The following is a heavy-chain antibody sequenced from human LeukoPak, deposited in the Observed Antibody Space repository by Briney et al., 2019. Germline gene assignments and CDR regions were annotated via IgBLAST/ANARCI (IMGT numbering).Heavy chain of an antibody. J-gene: IGHJ6*02. CDR2: IKQDGSEK. CDR1: GFTFSSYW. Sequence: PGGSLRLSCAASGFTFSSYWMSWVRQAPGKGLEWVANIKQDGSEKYYVDSVKGRFTISRDNAKNSLYLQMNSLRAEDTAVYYCARSGGTVTTYYYYGMDVWGQGTTVTVSS. D-gene: IGHD4-17*01. V-gene: IGHV3-7*01. CDR3: ARSGGTVTTYYYYGMDV.